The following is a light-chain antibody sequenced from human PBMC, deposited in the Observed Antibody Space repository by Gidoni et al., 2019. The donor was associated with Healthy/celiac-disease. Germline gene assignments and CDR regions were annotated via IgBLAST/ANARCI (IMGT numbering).Light chain of an antibody. J-gene: IGKJ4*01. CDR1: QSISSY. CDR2: AAS. Sequence: DIQMTQSQSSLSASVGDRVTITCRASQSISSYLNWSQQKPGNAPKRLIYAASSLQSGVPSRFSGSVSGTDFTLTISSLQPEDFATYYCQQSYSTPTFGGGTKVEIK. CDR3: QQSYSTPT. V-gene: IGKV1-39*01.